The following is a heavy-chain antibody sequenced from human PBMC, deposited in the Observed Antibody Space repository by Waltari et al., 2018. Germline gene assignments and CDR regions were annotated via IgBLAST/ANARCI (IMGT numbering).Heavy chain of an antibody. CDR2: ISISSSTI. CDR1: GFTFISYS. J-gene: IGHJ6*02. V-gene: IGHV3-48*01. CDR3: AREDDSWTRQGWYYGMDV. D-gene: IGHD3-9*01. Sequence: EVQLVESGGGLVQPGGSLRLSCAASGFTFISYSMNWIRQAPGKGLEWVSYISISSSTIYYADAVKGGGIISRDNAKNALYLQMNSRRAEDKAVYYCAREDDSWTRQGWYYGMDVWGQGTTVTVSS.